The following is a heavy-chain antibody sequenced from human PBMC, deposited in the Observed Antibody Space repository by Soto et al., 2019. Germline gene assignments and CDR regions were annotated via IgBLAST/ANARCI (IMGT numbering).Heavy chain of an antibody. V-gene: IGHV3-23*01. CDR3: AKGGSGSNPNHFDY. Sequence: GGSLRLSCAVAGLTFGNYPMRWVRQAPGKGLEWVSGIDGSGAATAHAESVKGRFTISRDNSKNILYLQMNNLRVEDTAVYYCAKGGSGSNPNHFDYWGPGTLVTVSS. D-gene: IGHD1-26*01. CDR1: GLTFGNYP. CDR2: IDGSGAAT. J-gene: IGHJ4*02.